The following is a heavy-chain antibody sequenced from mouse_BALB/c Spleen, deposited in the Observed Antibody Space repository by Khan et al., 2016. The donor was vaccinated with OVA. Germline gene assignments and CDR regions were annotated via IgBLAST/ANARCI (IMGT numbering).Heavy chain of an antibody. CDR2: ISDGGNYT. CDR1: GFTFSDYY. J-gene: IGHJ3*01. CDR3: TRGAFGTFAY. Sequence: EVELVESGGGLVKPGGSLKLSCAASGFTFSDYYIYWVRQTPDKRLEWVATISDGGNYTPYLDSVEGQCTISRDNAKNNLYLQIISLRSEDTATYYCTRGAFGTFAYWGQGTLVTVSA. V-gene: IGHV5-4*02.